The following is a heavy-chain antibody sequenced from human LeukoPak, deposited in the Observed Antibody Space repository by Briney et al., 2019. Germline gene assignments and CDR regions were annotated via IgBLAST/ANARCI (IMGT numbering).Heavy chain of an antibody. CDR2: ISSSSSYI. Sequence: PGGSLRLSCAASGFTFSSYSMNWVRQAPGKGLEWVSSISSSSSYIYYADSVKGRFTISRDDAKNSLYLQMNSLRAEDTAVYYCAKEDSSGYRYYYYYYMDVWGKGTTVTVSS. CDR1: GFTFSSYS. J-gene: IGHJ6*03. V-gene: IGHV3-21*01. CDR3: AKEDSSGYRYYYYYYMDV. D-gene: IGHD3-22*01.